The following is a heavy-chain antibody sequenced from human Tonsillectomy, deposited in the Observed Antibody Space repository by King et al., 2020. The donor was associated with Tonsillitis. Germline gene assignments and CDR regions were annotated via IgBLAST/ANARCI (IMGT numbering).Heavy chain of an antibody. CDR2: IGVYNGKT. CDR1: GYTFASYG. J-gene: IGHJ4*02. Sequence: VQLVESGAEVKKPGASVKVSCTASGYTFASYGISWVRQAPGQGLEWMGWIGVYNGKTKYAQRLQDRVTVITDTSANTAYMELRSLRSDDTAMYYCARDTNYYNSSGYYWGAFDYWGQGTLITVSS. D-gene: IGHD3-22*01. CDR3: ARDTNYYNSSGYYWGAFDY. V-gene: IGHV1-18*01.